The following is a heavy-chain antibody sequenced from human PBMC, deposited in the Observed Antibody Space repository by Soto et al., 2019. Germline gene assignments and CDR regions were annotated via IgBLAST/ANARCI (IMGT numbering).Heavy chain of an antibody. V-gene: IGHV1-18*04. CDR3: ARETYYYDSSSYPLSNAFDI. CDR1: GYTFTSYG. CDR2: ISAYNGNT. Sequence: VASVKVSCKASGYTFTSYGISWVRQAPGQGLEWMGWISAYNGNTNYAQKLQGRVTMTTDTSTSTAYMELRSLRSDDTAVYYCARETYYYDSSSYPLSNAFDIWGQGTMVTVS. J-gene: IGHJ3*02. D-gene: IGHD3-22*01.